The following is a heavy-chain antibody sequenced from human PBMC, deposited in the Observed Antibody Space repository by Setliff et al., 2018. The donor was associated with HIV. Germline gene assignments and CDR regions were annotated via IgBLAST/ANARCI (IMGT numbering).Heavy chain of an antibody. D-gene: IGHD3-22*01. CDR3: ARLTTTYYYDSSAYYHPV. J-gene: IGHJ4*02. Sequence: PSETLSLTCTVSGDSISSSIYHWGWIRQPPGKGLEWIGSIHYSGSTNDNPSLKSRVTMSGDTYLKSRVTMSVDTSKNQFSLKLSSVTAADTAVFYCARLTTTYYYDSSAYYHPVWGQGTLVTAPQ. V-gene: IGHV4-39*01. CDR2: IHYSGST. CDR1: GDSISSSIYH.